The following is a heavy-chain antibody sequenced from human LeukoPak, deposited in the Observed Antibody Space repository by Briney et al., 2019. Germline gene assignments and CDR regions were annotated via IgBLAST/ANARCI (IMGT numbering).Heavy chain of an antibody. V-gene: IGHV4-39*07. CDR1: GGSISSSSYY. CDR3: ARVENCSSTSSYTFYYYMDV. J-gene: IGHJ6*03. CDR2: IYYSGST. D-gene: IGHD2-2*02. Sequence: SETLSLTCTVSGGSISSSSYYWGWVRQPPGKGLEWIGSIYYSGSTYYNPSLKSRVTISVDTSKNQFSLKLSFVTAADTAVYYCARVENCSSTSSYTFYYYMDVWGKGTTVTVSS.